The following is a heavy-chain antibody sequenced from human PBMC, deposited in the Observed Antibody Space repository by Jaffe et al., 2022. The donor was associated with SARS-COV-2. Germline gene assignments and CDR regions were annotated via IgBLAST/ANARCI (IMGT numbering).Heavy chain of an antibody. CDR3: ASPPSRDSSGWYYFDY. CDR2: IYYSGST. V-gene: IGHV4-39*01. Sequence: QLQLQESGPGLVKPSETLSLTCTVSGGSISSSSYYWGWIRQPPGKGLEWIGSIYYSGSTYYNPSLKSRVTISVDTSKNQFSLKLSSVTAADTAVYYCASPPSRDSSGWYYFDYWGQGTLVTVSS. J-gene: IGHJ4*02. CDR1: GGSISSSSYY. D-gene: IGHD6-19*01.